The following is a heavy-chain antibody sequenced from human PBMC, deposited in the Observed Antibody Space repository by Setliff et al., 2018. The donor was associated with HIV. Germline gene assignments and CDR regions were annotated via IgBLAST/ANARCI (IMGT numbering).Heavy chain of an antibody. D-gene: IGHD3-10*01. V-gene: IGHV4-39*01. CDR1: GGSISTNSYY. J-gene: IGHJ3*02. CDR3: ARVIMPRGGAFDI. Sequence: SETLSLICTVSGGSISTNSYYWGWIRQSPGKGLEWVGNVHNSGGTNYNPSLKSRVTISVDTSRNQFSLKLSSVTAADTAVYYRARVIMPRGGAFDIWGQGTMVTVS. CDR2: VHNSGGT.